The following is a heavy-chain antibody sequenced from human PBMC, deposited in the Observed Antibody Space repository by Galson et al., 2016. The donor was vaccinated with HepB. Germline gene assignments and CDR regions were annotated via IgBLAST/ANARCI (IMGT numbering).Heavy chain of an antibody. Sequence: TLSLTCTVSGGSISSGNYFWTWIRQHPGKGLEWIGNIHYSGRTYYNPSLKSRVTLSVDTSKNQFSLNLTSVTAADTAVYYCARSASADYWGQGTLVTVSS. D-gene: IGHD6-6*01. J-gene: IGHJ4*02. V-gene: IGHV4-31*03. CDR2: IHYSGRT. CDR3: ARSASADY. CDR1: GGSISSGNYF.